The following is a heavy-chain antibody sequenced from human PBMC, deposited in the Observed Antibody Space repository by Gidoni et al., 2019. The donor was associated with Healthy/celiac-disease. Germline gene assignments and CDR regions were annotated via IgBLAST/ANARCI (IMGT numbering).Heavy chain of an antibody. D-gene: IGHD3-10*01. CDR2: INHSGST. CDR3: ASREWPSGYYGSGSYYKG. CDR1: GGSFSGYY. Sequence: QVQLQQWGAGLLKPSETLSLTCAVYGGSFSGYYWSWIRQPPGKGLEWIGEINHSGSTNYNPSLKSRVTISVDTSKNQFSLKLSSVTAADTAVYYCASREWPSGYYGSGSYYKGWGQGTLVTVSS. J-gene: IGHJ4*02. V-gene: IGHV4-34*01.